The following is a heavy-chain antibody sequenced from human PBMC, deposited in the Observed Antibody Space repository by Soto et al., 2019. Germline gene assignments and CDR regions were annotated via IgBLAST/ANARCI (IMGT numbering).Heavy chain of an antibody. D-gene: IGHD2-15*01. J-gene: IGHJ5*02. CDR1: GYIFTSYF. CDR2: INPSDGTT. V-gene: IGHV1-46*03. Sequence: GALVKVSCKASGYIFTSYFMNWVRQAPGQGLEWMVIINPSDGTTTYAPKFQGRVTMTRDTSTSTAYMELSSLRSEDTAVYYCAESGGGGWFDPWGQGTLVTVSS. CDR3: AESGGGGWFDP.